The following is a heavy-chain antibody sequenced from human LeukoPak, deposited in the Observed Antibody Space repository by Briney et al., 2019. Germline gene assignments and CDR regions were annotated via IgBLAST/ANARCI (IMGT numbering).Heavy chain of an antibody. V-gene: IGHV4-39*07. D-gene: IGHD1-26*01. J-gene: IGHJ4*02. CDR2: INYSGRT. Sequence: PSETLSLTCTISDDSISNNRYFWAWIRQPPGKGLEWIGSINYSGRTYYNPSLKSRLTMSVDTSKNQFSLKLSSVTAADTAVYYCARVSYSGSHLDYWGQGTLVTVSS. CDR1: DDSISNNRYF. CDR3: ARVSYSGSHLDY.